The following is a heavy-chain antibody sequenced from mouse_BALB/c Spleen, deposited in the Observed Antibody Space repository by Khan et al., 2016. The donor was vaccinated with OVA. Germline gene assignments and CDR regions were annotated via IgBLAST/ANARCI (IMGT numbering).Heavy chain of an antibody. CDR2: ISSGSSTI. CDR3: ARSGGNFHWYFDV. V-gene: IGHV5-17*02. CDR1: GFTFSSFG. Sequence: EVELVESGGGLVQPGGSRKLSCAASGFTFSSFGMHWVRQAPKKGLEWVAYISSGSSTIYYVDTVKGRFTISRDNPKNILFLQMTSLRSEDTAMYYCARSGGNFHWYFDVWGAATSVTVSS. D-gene: IGHD2-1*01. J-gene: IGHJ1*01.